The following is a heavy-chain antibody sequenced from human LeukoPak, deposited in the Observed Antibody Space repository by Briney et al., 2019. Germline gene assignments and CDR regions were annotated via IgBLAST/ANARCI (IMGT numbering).Heavy chain of an antibody. J-gene: IGHJ6*02. D-gene: IGHD2-15*01. CDR3: TREEDTFYYYYGMDV. Sequence: GGSLRLFCTASGFTFGDYAMSWVRQAPGKGLEWVGFIRSKAYGGTTEYAACVKGRFTISRDDSKSIAYLQMNSLKTEDTAVYYCTREEDTFYYYYGMDVWGQGTTVTVSS. CDR1: GFTFGDYA. CDR2: IRSKAYGGTT. V-gene: IGHV3-49*04.